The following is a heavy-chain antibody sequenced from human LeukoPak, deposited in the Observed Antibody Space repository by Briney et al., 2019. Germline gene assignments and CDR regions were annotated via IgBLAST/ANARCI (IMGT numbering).Heavy chain of an antibody. CDR1: GFTFSSYG. D-gene: IGHD7-27*01. CDR3: AKRTGDLYYFDY. J-gene: IGHJ4*02. V-gene: IGHV3-30*18. CDR2: ISYDGGNK. Sequence: GRSLRLSCAASGFTFSSYGMHWVRQAPGKGLEWVAVISYDGGNKYYADSVKGRFTISRDNSKNTLYLQMNSLRAEDTAVYYCAKRTGDLYYFDYWGQGTLVTVSS.